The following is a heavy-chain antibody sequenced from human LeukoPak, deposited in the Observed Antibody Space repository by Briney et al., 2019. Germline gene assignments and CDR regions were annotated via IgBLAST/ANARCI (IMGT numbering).Heavy chain of an antibody. D-gene: IGHD1-26*01. CDR1: GFTFKNYV. J-gene: IGHJ4*02. Sequence: PGGSLRLSCVASGFTFKNYVMNWVRQAPGKGLNWLPTIYGSGFSISYADSVKGRFTISRDNSNNTLYLQMNSLRAEDTAMYYCAKDLGWELPAEAYWGQGILVTVSS. CDR3: AKDLGWELPAEAY. CDR2: IYGSGFSI. V-gene: IGHV3-23*01.